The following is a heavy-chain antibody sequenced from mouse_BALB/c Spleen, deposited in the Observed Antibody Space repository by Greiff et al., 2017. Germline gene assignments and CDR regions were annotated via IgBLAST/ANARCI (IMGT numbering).Heavy chain of an antibody. J-gene: IGHJ2*01. V-gene: IGHV3-6*02. CDR2: ISYDGSN. D-gene: IGHD2-3*01. CDR1: GYSITSGYY. Sequence: EVQLQESGPGLVKPSQSLSLTCSVTGYSITSGYYWNWIRQFPGNKLEWMGYISYDGSNNYNPSLKNRISITRDTSKNQFFLKLNSVTTEDTATYYCAREGGWLLGYWGQGTTLTVSS. CDR3: AREGGWLLGY.